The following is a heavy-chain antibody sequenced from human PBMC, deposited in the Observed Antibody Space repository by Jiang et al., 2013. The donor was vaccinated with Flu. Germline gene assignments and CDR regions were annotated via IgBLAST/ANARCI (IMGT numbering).Heavy chain of an antibody. CDR3: VRGGGDFDY. D-gene: IGHD3-16*01. Sequence: VQPGGSLRLSCAASGFDFSEYWMSWVRQSAGKGLEWVANIKRDGGERYYVDSVEGRFTISRDNAKNSMYLEMNSLRVQDTAVYYCVRGGGDFDYWGQGILVTVSS. J-gene: IGHJ4*02. CDR2: IKRDGGER. CDR1: GFDFSEYW. V-gene: IGHV3-7*03.